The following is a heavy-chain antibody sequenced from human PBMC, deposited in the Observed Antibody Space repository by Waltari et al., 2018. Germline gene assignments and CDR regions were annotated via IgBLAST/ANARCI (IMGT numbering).Heavy chain of an antibody. CDR1: GFTFSSYS. D-gene: IGHD3-10*01. Sequence: EVQLVESGGGLVQPGGSLRLSCAASGFTFSSYSMNWVRQAPGKGLEWVSYISSSSSTIYYADSVKGRFTISRDNAKNSLYLQMNSLRAEDTAVYYCARDSRGVIIRPYYFDYWGQGTLVTVSS. CDR2: ISSSSSTI. CDR3: ARDSRGVIIRPYYFDY. V-gene: IGHV3-48*04. J-gene: IGHJ4*02.